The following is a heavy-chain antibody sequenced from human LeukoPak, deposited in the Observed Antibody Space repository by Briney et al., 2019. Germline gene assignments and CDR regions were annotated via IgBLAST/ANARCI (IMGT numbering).Heavy chain of an antibody. CDR2: IKKDGSEE. D-gene: IGHD1-14*01. CDR1: GLTFSSYW. Sequence: GGSLRLSCAASGLTFSSYWMSWVRQAPGRGLEWVANIKKDGSEENYLDSVKGRFTVSRDNAKNSLYLQMNSLRGEDTAVYYCARSNPNRNALDLWGQGTMVTISS. V-gene: IGHV3-7*01. CDR3: ARSNPNRNALDL. J-gene: IGHJ3*01.